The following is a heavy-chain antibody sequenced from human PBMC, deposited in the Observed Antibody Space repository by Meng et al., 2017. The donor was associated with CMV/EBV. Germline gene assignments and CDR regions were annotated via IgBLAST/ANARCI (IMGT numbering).Heavy chain of an antibody. CDR2: ISSTSSYL. CDR3: ARDLTGSYSA. V-gene: IGHV3-21*04. J-gene: IGHJ4*02. Sequence: GESLKISCAASGFTFSSYSMTWVRQAPGRGLEWVSSISSTSSYLYYADSVKGRFTISRDNAKNSLYLQMNSLRAEDTAVYYCARDLTGSYSAWGQGTLVTVSS. D-gene: IGHD1-26*01. CDR1: GFTFSSYS.